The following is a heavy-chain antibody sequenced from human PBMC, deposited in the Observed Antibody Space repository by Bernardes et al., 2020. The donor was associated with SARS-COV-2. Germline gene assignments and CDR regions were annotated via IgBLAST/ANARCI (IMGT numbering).Heavy chain of an antibody. V-gene: IGHV3-21*01. Sequence: GGSLRLSCAASGFTFSSYSMNWVRQAPGKGLEWVSSISSSSSYIYYADSVKGRFTISRDNAKNSLYLQMNSLRAEDTAVYYCARDYTPFIGADYWGQGTLVTVSS. J-gene: IGHJ4*02. CDR1: GFTFSSYS. CDR2: ISSSSSYI. CDR3: ARDYTPFIGADY. D-gene: IGHD3-16*02.